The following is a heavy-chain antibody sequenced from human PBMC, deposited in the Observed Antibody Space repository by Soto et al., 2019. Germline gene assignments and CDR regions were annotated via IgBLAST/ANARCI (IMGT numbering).Heavy chain of an antibody. V-gene: IGHV3-53*02. Sequence: ELQLVETGGGLIQTGGSLRLSCAASGFSISSNYIAWVRQPPGKGLEWVSTTFSGGNTEYAASVKGRCNISRDNYKNTLYLQMDNLRVEDTAVYYCASKPPSAIQGWAFGMDVWGQGTTVSVSS. CDR3: ASKPPSAIQGWAFGMDV. CDR1: GFSISSNY. CDR2: TFSGGNT. J-gene: IGHJ6*02. D-gene: IGHD2-21*01.